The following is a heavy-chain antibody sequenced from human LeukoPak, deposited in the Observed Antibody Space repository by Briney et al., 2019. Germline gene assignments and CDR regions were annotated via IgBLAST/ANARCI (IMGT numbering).Heavy chain of an antibody. CDR2: IHYSGST. J-gene: IGHJ6*02. CDR1: GDSISSYY. Sequence: SETLSLTCTVSGDSISSYYWSWIRQPPGRGLEWIGSIHYSGSTNHNPSLKSRAIISVDTSKNQFSLKLSSVTAADTAVYYCARGAYCSSTSCSSYYGMDVWGQGTTVTVSS. CDR3: ARGAYCSSTSCSSYYGMDV. V-gene: IGHV4-59*12. D-gene: IGHD2-2*01.